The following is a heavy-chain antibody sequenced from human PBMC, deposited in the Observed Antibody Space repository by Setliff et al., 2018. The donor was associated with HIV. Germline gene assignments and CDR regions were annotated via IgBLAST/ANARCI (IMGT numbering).Heavy chain of an antibody. J-gene: IGHJ4*02. CDR2: FYYSGSS. Sequence: KTSETLSLTCTVSGDSISRRIYYWGWIRQPPGKGLEWIGNFYYSGSSHYNPSLKSRVTISVDTSKNQFSLKLISVSAAVTAVYYCAKLLPAADMAREIDSWGQGTLVTVSS. CDR1: GDSISRRIYY. CDR3: AKLLPAADMAREIDS. D-gene: IGHD2-2*01. V-gene: IGHV4-39*01.